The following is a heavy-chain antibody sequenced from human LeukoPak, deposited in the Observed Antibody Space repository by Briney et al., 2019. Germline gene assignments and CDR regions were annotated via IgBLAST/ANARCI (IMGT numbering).Heavy chain of an antibody. Sequence: GASVRVSCKASGGTFSSYAISWVRQAPGQGLEWMGGIIPIFGTANYAQKFQGRVTITADESTSTAHMELSSLRSEDTAVYYCARDLPRAYYDSSGYLDAFDIWGQGTMVTVSS. V-gene: IGHV1-69*13. CDR1: GGTFSSYA. CDR3: ARDLPRAYYDSSGYLDAFDI. CDR2: IIPIFGTA. J-gene: IGHJ3*02. D-gene: IGHD3-22*01.